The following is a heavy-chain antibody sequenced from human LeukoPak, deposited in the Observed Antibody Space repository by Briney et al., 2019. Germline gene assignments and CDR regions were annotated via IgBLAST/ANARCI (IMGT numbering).Heavy chain of an antibody. CDR3: ARLGSGRDAFDI. V-gene: IGHV3-30*02. CDR1: GFTFSSYG. CDR2: IRYDGSNK. Sequence: PGGSLRLSCAASGFTFSSYGMHWVRQAPGKGLEWVAFIRYDGSNKYYADSVKGRFTISRDNSKNTLYLQMNSLRAEDTAVYYCARLGSGRDAFDIWGQGTMVTVSS. J-gene: IGHJ3*02. D-gene: IGHD2-15*01.